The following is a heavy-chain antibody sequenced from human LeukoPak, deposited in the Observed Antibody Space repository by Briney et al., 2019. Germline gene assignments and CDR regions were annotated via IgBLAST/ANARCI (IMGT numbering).Heavy chain of an antibody. Sequence: PGGSLRLSCAASGFIFSSYGMHWVRQAPGKGLEWVAVISSDGSNEYYADSVKGRFTISRDNSKNTLYLHMTSLRGGDTALYYCAKERDYRVSTSCDYWGQGTQVTVSS. CDR2: ISSDGSNE. CDR1: GFIFSSYG. CDR3: AKERDYRVSTSCDY. J-gene: IGHJ4*02. V-gene: IGHV3-30*18. D-gene: IGHD3-16*01.